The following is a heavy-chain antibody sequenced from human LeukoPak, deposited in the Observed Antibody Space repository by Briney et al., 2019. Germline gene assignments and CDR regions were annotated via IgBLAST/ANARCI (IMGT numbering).Heavy chain of an antibody. CDR3: ATITGSQWFDP. J-gene: IGHJ5*02. CDR1: GGSISSGGYY. Sequence: SQTLSLTCTVSGGSISSGGYYWSWIRQPPGKGLEWIGYIYHSGSTYYNPSLKSRVTISVDRSKNQVSLKLSSVTAADTAVYYCATITGSQWFDPWGQGTLVTVSS. D-gene: IGHD1-20*01. CDR2: IYHSGST. V-gene: IGHV4-30-2*01.